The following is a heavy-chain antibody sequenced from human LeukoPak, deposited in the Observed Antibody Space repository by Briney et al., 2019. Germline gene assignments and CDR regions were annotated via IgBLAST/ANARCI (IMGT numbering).Heavy chain of an antibody. CDR3: VKDGKSCITTTCFAQADC. V-gene: IGHV3-9*01. CDR1: GFTFDDYA. D-gene: IGHD2-2*01. J-gene: IGHJ4*02. Sequence: GRSLRLSCAASGFTFDDYAMHWVRQAPGKGLEWVSGISWNSGSIGYADSVKGRFTISRDNAGNTVHLQMNSLRAEDTAVYYCVKDGKSCITTTCFAQADCWGQGTLVTVSS. CDR2: ISWNSGSI.